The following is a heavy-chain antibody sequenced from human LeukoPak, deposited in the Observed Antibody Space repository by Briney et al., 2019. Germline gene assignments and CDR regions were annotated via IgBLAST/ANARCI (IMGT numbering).Heavy chain of an antibody. D-gene: IGHD3-22*01. Sequence: GGSLRLSCAASGFTFSSYSMNWVRQAPGKGLEWVSSISSSSSYIYYADSVKGRFTISRDNSKNTLYLQMNSLRAEDTAVYYCAKPLYYYDSSGYYYWGQGTLVTVSS. V-gene: IGHV3-21*04. CDR2: ISSSSSYI. CDR1: GFTFSSYS. CDR3: AKPLYYYDSSGYYY. J-gene: IGHJ4*02.